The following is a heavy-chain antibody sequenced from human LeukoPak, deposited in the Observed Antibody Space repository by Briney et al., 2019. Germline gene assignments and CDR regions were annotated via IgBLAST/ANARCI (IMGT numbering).Heavy chain of an antibody. D-gene: IGHD6-6*01. V-gene: IGHV3-21*01. CDR2: ISSSSSYI. CDR1: GFTFSSYT. Sequence: GGSLRLSCAASGFTFSSYTMSWVRQAPGKGLEWVSSISSSSSYIYYADSVKGRFTISRDNAKNSLYLQMNSLRAEDTAVYYCARDLTYSSSGGPDWFDPWGQGTLVTVSS. CDR3: ARDLTYSSSGGPDWFDP. J-gene: IGHJ5*02.